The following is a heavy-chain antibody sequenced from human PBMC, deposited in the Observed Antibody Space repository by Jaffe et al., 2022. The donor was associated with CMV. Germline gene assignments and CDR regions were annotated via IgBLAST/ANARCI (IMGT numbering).Heavy chain of an antibody. J-gene: IGHJ4*02. CDR2: INQDGSET. V-gene: IGHV3-7*03. Sequence: EVQLVESGGGLVQPGGSLRLSCAASGFTFRNYWMSWVRQAPGKGLQWVANINQDGSETYYVDSVKGRFTISRDNAENSLYLHMNSLRAEDTAIYYCARVHARDDSSAYRPFDYWGQGTLVPVSS. CDR1: GFTFRNYW. D-gene: IGHD3-22*01. CDR3: ARVHARDDSSAYRPFDY.